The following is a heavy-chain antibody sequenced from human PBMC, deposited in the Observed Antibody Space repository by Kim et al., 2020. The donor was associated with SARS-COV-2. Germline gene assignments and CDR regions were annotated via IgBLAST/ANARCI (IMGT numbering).Heavy chain of an antibody. CDR2: ISGSGGST. D-gene: IGHD2-2*01. J-gene: IGHJ2*01. Sequence: WGSLRLSCAASGFTFSSYAMSWVRQAPGKGLEWVSAISGSGGSTYYADSVKGRFTISRDNSKNTLYLQMNSLRAEDTAVYYCAKSFWVVVPAAIGWYFDLWGRGTLVTVSS. CDR1: GFTFSSYA. V-gene: IGHV3-23*01. CDR3: AKSFWVVVPAAIGWYFDL.